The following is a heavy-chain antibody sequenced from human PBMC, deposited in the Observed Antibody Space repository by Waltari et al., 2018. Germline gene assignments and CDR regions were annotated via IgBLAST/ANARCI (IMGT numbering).Heavy chain of an antibody. Sequence: EVQLVESGGDLVPPGRSLRLSCTGSVFTFRDYAINWVRQAPGKGLEGLCFIRRYDCTGCKAFATSVGDRFSISRDDYKRTAYLEMNALQTDDSATYYCTREDDGNDSGAFDLWGQGTLVTVSS. CDR3: TREDDGNDSGAFDL. J-gene: IGHJ3*01. V-gene: IGHV3-49*04. CDR1: VFTFRDYA. CDR2: IRRYDCTGCK. D-gene: IGHD5-12*01.